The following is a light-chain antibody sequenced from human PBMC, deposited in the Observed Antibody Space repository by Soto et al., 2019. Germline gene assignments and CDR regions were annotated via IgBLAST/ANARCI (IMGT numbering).Light chain of an antibody. V-gene: IGLV2-14*03. CDR1: SSDVGGSNF. Sequence: QSVLTQPSSVCDSPGQSITISCTGTSSDVGGSNFVSWYQQHPGKPPKLIIYDVANRPSGVSNRFSGSKSGSTASLIISRLQTEDEADYYCVSYTSSTTYVFGTGTKVTVL. CDR2: DVA. J-gene: IGLJ1*01. CDR3: VSYTSSTTYV.